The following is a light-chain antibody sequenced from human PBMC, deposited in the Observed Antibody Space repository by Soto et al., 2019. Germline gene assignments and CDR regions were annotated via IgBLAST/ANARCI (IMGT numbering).Light chain of an antibody. CDR1: QSVSSSY. Sequence: EIVLTQSPGTLSLSPGERATLSCRASQSVSSSYLGCYQQKPGQAPRLLMYGASSRATGIPDRFSGSGSGTDFTLTISRLEPEDFAVYYCQQSYRKTFCQGTKVDNK. CDR2: GAS. J-gene: IGKJ1*01. CDR3: QQSYRKT. V-gene: IGKV3-20*01.